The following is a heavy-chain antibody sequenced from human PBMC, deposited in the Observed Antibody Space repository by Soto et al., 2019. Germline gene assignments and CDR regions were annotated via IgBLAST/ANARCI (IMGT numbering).Heavy chain of an antibody. D-gene: IGHD2-21*02. CDR2: ISSSSSTI. J-gene: IGHJ3*02. Sequence: HPGGSLRLSCAASGFTFSSYSMNWVRQAPGKGLEWVSYISSSSSTIYYADYVKGRFTISRDNSRNTLYLQMNSLRAEDTAVYFCARDNGGDWGVGAFDIWGQGTMVTVSS. V-gene: IGHV3-48*01. CDR3: ARDNGGDWGVGAFDI. CDR1: GFTFSSYS.